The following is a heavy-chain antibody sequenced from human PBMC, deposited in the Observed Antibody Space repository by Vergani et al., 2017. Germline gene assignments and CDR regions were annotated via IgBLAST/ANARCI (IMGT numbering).Heavy chain of an antibody. Sequence: QVQLQQWGAGLLKPSETLSLTCAVYGGSFSGYYWSWIRQPPGKGLEWIGEINHSGSTNYNPSLKSRVTISVDTSKNQFSLKLSSVTAADTAGYYCARGAQYCSSTSCYTSPFDYWGQGTLVTVSS. J-gene: IGHJ4*02. CDR2: INHSGST. D-gene: IGHD2-2*02. CDR1: GGSFSGYY. V-gene: IGHV4-34*01. CDR3: ARGAQYCSSTSCYTSPFDY.